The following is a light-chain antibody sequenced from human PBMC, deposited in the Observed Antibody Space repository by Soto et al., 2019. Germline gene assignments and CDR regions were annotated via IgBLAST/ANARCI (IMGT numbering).Light chain of an antibody. CDR2: KAS. Sequence: DIQMTQFPSTLSASVEDSVPITCRASQSISNWLAWYQQKPGKAPKLLIYKASNLEVGVPSRFSGDGSGTEFTLTISSLQPDDFATYYCQQYHSDSPWTFGQGTRVEVK. CDR3: QQYHSDSPWT. J-gene: IGKJ1*01. V-gene: IGKV1-5*03. CDR1: QSISNW.